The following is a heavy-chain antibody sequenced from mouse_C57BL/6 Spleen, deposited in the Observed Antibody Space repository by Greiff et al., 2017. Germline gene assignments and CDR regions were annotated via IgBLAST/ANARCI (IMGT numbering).Heavy chain of an antibody. CDR3: AREDYSNSYYYAMDY. D-gene: IGHD2-5*01. Sequence: VQLQQSGGGLVKPGGSLKLSCAASGFTFSSYAMSWVRQTPEKRLEWVATISDGGSYTYYPDNVKGRFTISRDNAKNNLYLQMSHLKSEDTAMYYCAREDYSNSYYYAMDYWGQGTSVTVSS. CDR1: GFTFSSYA. CDR2: ISDGGSYT. V-gene: IGHV5-4*01. J-gene: IGHJ4*01.